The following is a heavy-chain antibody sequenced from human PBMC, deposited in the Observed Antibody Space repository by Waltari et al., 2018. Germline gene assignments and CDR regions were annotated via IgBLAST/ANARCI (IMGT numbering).Heavy chain of an antibody. V-gene: IGHV1-3*01. D-gene: IGHD5-12*01. J-gene: IGHJ4*02. CDR2: INAGNGNT. Sequence: QVQLVQSGAEVKKPGASVQVSCKASGYTFPSYALHWVRQAPGPRLEGMGWINAGNGNTKYSQKFQGRVTITRDTSASTAYMELSSLRSEDTAVYYCARDLFRDGYNIFDYWGQGTLVTVSS. CDR3: ARDLFRDGYNIFDY. CDR1: GYTFPSYA.